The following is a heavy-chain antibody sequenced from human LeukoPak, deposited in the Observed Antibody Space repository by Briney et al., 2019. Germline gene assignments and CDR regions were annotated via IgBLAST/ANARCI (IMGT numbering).Heavy chain of an antibody. D-gene: IGHD6-13*01. CDR3: ARDVAAAGTVDY. J-gene: IGHJ4*02. Sequence: PGGSLRLSCAASGFTFSSYAMHWVRQAPGKGLEWVAVISYDGSNKYCADSVKGRFTISRDNSKNTLYLQMNSLRAEDTAVYYCARDVAAAGTVDYWGQGTLVTVSS. V-gene: IGHV3-30*04. CDR1: GFTFSSYA. CDR2: ISYDGSNK.